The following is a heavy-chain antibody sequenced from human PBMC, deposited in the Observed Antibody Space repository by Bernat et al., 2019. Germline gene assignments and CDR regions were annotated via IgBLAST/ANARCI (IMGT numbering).Heavy chain of an antibody. J-gene: IGHJ6*03. CDR1: GGSISSYY. CDR3: ARLYYYYMDV. CDR2: IYYSGST. Sequence: QVQLQESGPGLVKPSETLSLTYTVSGGSISSYYWSWIRQPPGKGLEWIGYIYYSGSTNYNPSLKSRVTISVDTSKNQFSLKLSSVTAADTAVYYCARLYYYYMDVWGKGTTVTVSS. V-gene: IGHV4-59*01.